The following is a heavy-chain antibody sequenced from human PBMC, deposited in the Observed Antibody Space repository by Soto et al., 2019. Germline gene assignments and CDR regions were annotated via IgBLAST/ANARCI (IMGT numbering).Heavy chain of an antibody. CDR1: GFTFSSSA. J-gene: IGHJ4*02. D-gene: IGHD4-17*01. V-gene: IGHV3-30-3*01. CDR2: ISYDGSNK. Sequence: GGSLRLSCAASGFTFSSSAMHWVRQAPGKGLEWVAIISYDGSNKYYADSVKGRFTISRDNSKNTLHLQMNSLRTEDTAVYYCAVHYGDYLLDYWGQGTLVTVS. CDR3: AVHYGDYLLDY.